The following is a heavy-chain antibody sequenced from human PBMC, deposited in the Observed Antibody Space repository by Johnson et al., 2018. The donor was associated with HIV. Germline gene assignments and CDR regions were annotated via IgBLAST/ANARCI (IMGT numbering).Heavy chain of an antibody. D-gene: IGHD2-2*03. CDR1: GFTFSSYA. Sequence: QVQLVESGGGVVQPGRSPRLSCAASGFTFSSYAMHWVRQAPGKGLEWVAVISYDGSNKYYADSVKGRFTISRDNSKTTLYLQMNSLRAEDTAVYYCAKATGSWMDAFDIWGQGTMVPVSS. V-gene: IGHV3-30*04. CDR3: AKATGSWMDAFDI. J-gene: IGHJ3*02. CDR2: ISYDGSNK.